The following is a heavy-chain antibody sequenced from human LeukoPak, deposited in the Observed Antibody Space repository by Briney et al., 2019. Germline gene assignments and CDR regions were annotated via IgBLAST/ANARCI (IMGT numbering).Heavy chain of an antibody. CDR1: GFTFDDYA. V-gene: IGHV3-9*01. J-gene: IGHJ3*02. Sequence: GGSLRLSCAASGFTFDDYAMHWVRQAPGKGLEGVSGISWNSGSIGYADSVKGRFTISRDNAKNSLYLQMNSLRAEDTALYYCAKDGELGVDAFDIWGQGTMVTVSS. CDR3: AKDGELGVDAFDI. D-gene: IGHD1-26*01. CDR2: ISWNSGSI.